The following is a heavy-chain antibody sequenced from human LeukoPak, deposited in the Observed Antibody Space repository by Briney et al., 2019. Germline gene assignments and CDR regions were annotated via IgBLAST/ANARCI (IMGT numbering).Heavy chain of an antibody. Sequence: GGSLRLSCAASGFTFSSYAMHWVRQAPGKGLEWVAVISYDGSNKYYADSVRGRFTISRDNSKNTLYLQMNSLRAEDTAVYYCARSYSSGWYAPIDYWGQGTLVTVSS. J-gene: IGHJ4*02. V-gene: IGHV3-30*04. D-gene: IGHD6-19*01. CDR2: ISYDGSNK. CDR1: GFTFSSYA. CDR3: ARSYSSGWYAPIDY.